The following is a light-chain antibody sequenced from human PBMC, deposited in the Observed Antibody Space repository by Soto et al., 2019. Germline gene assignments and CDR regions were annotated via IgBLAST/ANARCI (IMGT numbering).Light chain of an antibody. J-gene: IGKJ1*01. CDR2: AAS. CDR1: QDIRSD. CDR3: QQSYSAPWT. Sequence: IQMTQFPSSLSASVGDRVTITCRASQDIRSDLGWYQQRPGKAPNLLIYAASSLQSGIPSRFSGSGSETDFTLTISSLQPEDFATYYCQQSYSAPWTFGQGTKVDIK. V-gene: IGKV1-39*01.